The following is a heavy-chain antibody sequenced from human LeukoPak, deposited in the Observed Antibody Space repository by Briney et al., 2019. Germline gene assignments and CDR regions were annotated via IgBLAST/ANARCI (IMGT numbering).Heavy chain of an antibody. D-gene: IGHD3-10*01. V-gene: IGHV3-7*01. Sequence: GGSLRLSCVASGFTFKNFAMAWVRQAPGKGLEWVANIKQDGSEKYYVDSVKGRFTISRDNAKNSLGLQMNSLRAEDTAVYYCARALVWTHAFDIWGQGTMVTVSS. CDR3: ARALVWTHAFDI. CDR1: GFTFKNFA. CDR2: IKQDGSEK. J-gene: IGHJ3*02.